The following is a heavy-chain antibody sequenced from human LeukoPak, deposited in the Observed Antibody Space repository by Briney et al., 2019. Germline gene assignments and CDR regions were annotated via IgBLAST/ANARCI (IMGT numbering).Heavy chain of an antibody. Sequence: ASVKVSCRASGYTFTSFGITWVRQAPGQGLEWMGWISAYNGNTNYAQKLQGRVTMTTETSTSTAYMDLSRLRFDDTAVYYCARAVRHDFWGQGTLVTVSS. CDR2: ISAYNGNT. CDR3: ARAVRHDF. V-gene: IGHV1-18*01. J-gene: IGHJ4*02. CDR1: GYTFTSFG. D-gene: IGHD4-17*01.